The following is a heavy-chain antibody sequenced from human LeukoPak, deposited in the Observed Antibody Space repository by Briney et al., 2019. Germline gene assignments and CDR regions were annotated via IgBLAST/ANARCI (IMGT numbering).Heavy chain of an antibody. Sequence: ASVKVSCKASGYTFTGYYMHWVRQAPGQGLEWMGWVSAYNGNTNYAQKLQGRVTMTTDTSTSTAYMELRSLRSDDTAVYYCARVYVITFGGVIVTETYYFDYWGQGTLVTVSS. D-gene: IGHD3-16*02. CDR3: ARVYVITFGGVIVTETYYFDY. CDR2: VSAYNGNT. CDR1: GYTFTGYY. J-gene: IGHJ4*02. V-gene: IGHV1-18*04.